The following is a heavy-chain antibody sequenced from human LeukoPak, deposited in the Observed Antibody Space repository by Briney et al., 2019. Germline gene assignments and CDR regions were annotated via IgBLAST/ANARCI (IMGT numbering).Heavy chain of an antibody. D-gene: IGHD1-26*01. CDR1: GYTFTGYY. J-gene: IGHJ4*02. V-gene: IGHV1-2*02. Sequence: ASVKVSCKASGYTFTGYYMHWVRQVPEQGLEWMGWINPNSGGTNYAQKFQGRVTMTRDMSISTAYMELSRLRSDDTAVYYCAREGGSYHGAFDYWGRGTLVTVSS. CDR3: AREGGSYHGAFDY. CDR2: INPNSGGT.